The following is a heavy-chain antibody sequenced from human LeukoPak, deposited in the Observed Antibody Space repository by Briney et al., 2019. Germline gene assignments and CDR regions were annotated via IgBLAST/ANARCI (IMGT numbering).Heavy chain of an antibody. V-gene: IGHV4-4*07. CDR2: IYTSGST. CDR3: ARVKSVSIAAAGTLDY. J-gene: IGHJ4*02. D-gene: IGHD6-13*01. CDR1: GGSISSYY. Sequence: SETLSLTCTVSGGSISSYYWSWIRQPAGKGLEWIGRIYTSGSTNYNPSPKSRVTMSVDTSKNQFSLKLSSVTAADTAVYYCARVKSVSIAAAGTLDYWGQGTLVTVSS.